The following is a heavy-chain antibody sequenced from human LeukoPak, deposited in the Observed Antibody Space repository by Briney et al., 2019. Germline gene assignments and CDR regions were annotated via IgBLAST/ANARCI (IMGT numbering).Heavy chain of an antibody. D-gene: IGHD6-13*01. V-gene: IGHV1-18*01. CDR1: GGTFSSYA. CDR2: ISAYNGNT. CDR3: ARDSRSAAGKANDY. J-gene: IGHJ4*02. Sequence: ASVKVSCKASGGTFSSYAISWVRQAPGQGLEWMGWISAYNGNTNYAQKLQGRVTMTTDTSTSTAYMELRSLRSDDTAVYYCARDSRSAAGKANDYWGQGTLVTVSS.